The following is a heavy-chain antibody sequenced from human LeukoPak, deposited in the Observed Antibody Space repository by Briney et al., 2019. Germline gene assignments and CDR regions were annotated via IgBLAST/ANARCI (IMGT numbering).Heavy chain of an antibody. CDR3: AKTERPNCYYYYGMDV. Sequence: GGSLRLSCSASGFTFSSYAMSWVRQAPGKGLEWVSAISGSGGSTYYADSVKGRFTISRDNSKNTLYLQMNSLRAEDSAVYYCAKTERPNCYYYYGMDVWGQGTTVTVSS. CDR2: ISGSGGST. CDR1: GFTFSSYA. V-gene: IGHV3-23*01. J-gene: IGHJ6*02.